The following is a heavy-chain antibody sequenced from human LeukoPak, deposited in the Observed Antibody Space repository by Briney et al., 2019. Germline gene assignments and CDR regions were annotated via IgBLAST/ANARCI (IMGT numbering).Heavy chain of an antibody. D-gene: IGHD3-16*02. J-gene: IGHJ4*02. CDR2: IKSKTDGGTT. CDR1: GFTFSNAW. Sequence: GGSLRLSRAASGFTFSNAWMSWVRQAPGKGLEWVGRIKSKTDGGTTDYAAPVKGRFTISRDDSKNTLYLQMNSLKTEDTAVYYCTTTVYYDYVWGSYRSDYWGQGTLVTVSS. V-gene: IGHV3-15*01. CDR3: TTTVYYDYVWGSYRSDY.